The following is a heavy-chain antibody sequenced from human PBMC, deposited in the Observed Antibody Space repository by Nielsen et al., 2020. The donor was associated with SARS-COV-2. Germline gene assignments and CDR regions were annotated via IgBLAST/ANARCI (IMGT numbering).Heavy chain of an antibody. CDR3: ARCVRDYYYMDV. V-gene: IGHV4-31*03. CDR2: IYYSGST. J-gene: IGHJ6*03. CDR1: GGSIGSGGYY. Sequence: SETLSLTCTVSGGSIGSGGYYWSWIRQHPGKGLEWIGYIYYSGSTYYNPSLKSRVTISVDTSKNQFSLKLSSVTAADTAVYYCARCVRDYYYMDVWGKGTTVTVSS.